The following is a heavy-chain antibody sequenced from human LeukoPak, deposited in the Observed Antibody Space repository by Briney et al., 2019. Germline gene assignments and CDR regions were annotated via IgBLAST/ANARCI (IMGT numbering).Heavy chain of an antibody. D-gene: IGHD3-10*01. CDR1: GFTFSDYY. CDR2: TSYTGETI. V-gene: IGHV3-11*01. J-gene: IGHJ6*02. Sequence: GGSLILSCAASGFTFSDYYMSWIRQAPGKGLEWLSYTSYTGETIYYEDSVKGRFTFSRDNAKNSLFLQIDRLRAEDTAVYYCAKSSGSGSSDGMDVWGQGTTVTVSS. CDR3: AKSSGSGSSDGMDV.